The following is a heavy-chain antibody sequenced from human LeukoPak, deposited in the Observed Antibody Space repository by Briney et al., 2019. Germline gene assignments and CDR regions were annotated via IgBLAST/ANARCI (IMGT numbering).Heavy chain of an antibody. CDR2: ISGSGGST. Sequence: PGGSLRLSCAASGFTFSSYWMSWVRQAPGKGLEWVSAISGSGGSTYYADSVKGRFTISRDNSKNTLYLQVNSLRVDDTAVYYCAKLTTVTSEDDYWGQGTLVTVSS. V-gene: IGHV3-23*01. CDR1: GFTFSSYW. CDR3: AKLTTVTSEDDY. J-gene: IGHJ4*02. D-gene: IGHD4-17*01.